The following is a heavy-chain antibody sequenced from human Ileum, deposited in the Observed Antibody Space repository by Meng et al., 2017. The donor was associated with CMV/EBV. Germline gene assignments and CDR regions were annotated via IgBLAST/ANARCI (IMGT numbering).Heavy chain of an antibody. CDR1: GGSITSGNFY. V-gene: IGHV4-31*03. J-gene: IGHJ5*02. CDR3: VRGNWFDP. Sequence: LTCTVAGGSITSGNFYWTWIRQQPGRGLEWIGYIHHSGSTYYNPSLKSRLTISVDTSENQFSLKLTSLTAADTAVYYCVRGNWFDPWGPGTLVTVSS. CDR2: IHHSGST.